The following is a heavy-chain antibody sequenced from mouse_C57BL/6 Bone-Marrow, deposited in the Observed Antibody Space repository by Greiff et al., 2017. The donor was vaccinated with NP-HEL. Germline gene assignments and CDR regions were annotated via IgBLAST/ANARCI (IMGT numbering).Heavy chain of an antibody. CDR2: IDPSDSYT. Sequence: VQLQQPGAELVRPGTSVKLSCKASGYTFTSYWMHWVKQRPGQGLEWIGVIDPSDSYTNYNQKFKGKATLTVDTSSSTAYMQLSSLTSEDSAVYYCARVGYNWYFDVWGTGTTVTVSS. V-gene: IGHV1-59*01. CDR1: GYTFTSYW. CDR3: ARVGYNWYFDV. D-gene: IGHD2-2*01. J-gene: IGHJ1*03.